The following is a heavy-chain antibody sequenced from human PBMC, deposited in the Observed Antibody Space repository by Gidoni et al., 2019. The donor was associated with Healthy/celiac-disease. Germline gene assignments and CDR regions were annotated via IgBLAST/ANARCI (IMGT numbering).Heavy chain of an antibody. CDR1: GFTFSSYA. J-gene: IGHJ4*02. Sequence: EVQLVESGGGLVQPGGSLRLSWAASGFTFSSYARGWVRQAPGKGLEWVSAISGSGGSTYYADSVKGRFTISRDNSKNTLYLQMNSLRAEDTAVYYCAKPRGVSYYFDYWGQGTLVTVSS. V-gene: IGHV3-23*04. CDR3: AKPRGVSYYFDY. D-gene: IGHD3-10*01. CDR2: ISGSGGST.